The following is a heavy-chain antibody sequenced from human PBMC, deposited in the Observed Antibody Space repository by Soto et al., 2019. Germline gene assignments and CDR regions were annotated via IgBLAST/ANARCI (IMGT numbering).Heavy chain of an antibody. Sequence: PGGSLRLSCAASGFTFSSYGMHWVRQAPGKGLEWVAVIWYDGSNKYYADSVKGRFTISRDNSKNTLYLQMNSLRAEDTAVYYCARDRYRYCSGGSCYFSWFDPWRQGTLVTVSS. V-gene: IGHV3-33*01. J-gene: IGHJ5*02. CDR1: GFTFSSYG. CDR3: ARDRYRYCSGGSCYFSWFDP. CDR2: IWYDGSNK. D-gene: IGHD2-15*01.